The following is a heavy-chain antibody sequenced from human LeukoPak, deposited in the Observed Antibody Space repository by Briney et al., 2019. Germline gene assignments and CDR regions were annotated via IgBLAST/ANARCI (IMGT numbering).Heavy chain of an antibody. D-gene: IGHD1-1*01. Sequence: HTGGSLRLSCAASGFSFSNYGMSWVRQAPGKGLEWVSAISGSGDTTYYADSVKGRFTISRDNSKNTVYLQMNSLRAEDTAVYYCAEDRTGTTGRDWVGPWGQGTLVTVSS. V-gene: IGHV3-23*01. CDR2: ISGSGDTT. J-gene: IGHJ5*02. CDR3: AEDRTGTTGRDWVGP. CDR1: GFSFSNYG.